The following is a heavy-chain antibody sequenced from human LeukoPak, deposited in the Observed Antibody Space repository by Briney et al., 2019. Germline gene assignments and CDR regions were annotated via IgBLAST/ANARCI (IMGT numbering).Heavy chain of an antibody. CDR1: GFTFSSYS. CDR2: VSSSSGYI. Sequence: GGSLRLSCAASGFTFSSYSMNWVRQAPGKGLEWVSSVSSSSGYIYYADSVKGRFTISRDNAKNSLFLQMNSLRAADTAVYYCARGGVLKSVDYWGQGTLVAVSS. CDR3: ARGGVLKSVDY. J-gene: IGHJ4*02. D-gene: IGHD3-16*01. V-gene: IGHV3-21*04.